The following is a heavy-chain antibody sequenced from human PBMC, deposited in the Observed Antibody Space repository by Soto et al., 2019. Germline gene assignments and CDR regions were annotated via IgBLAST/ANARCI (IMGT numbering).Heavy chain of an antibody. J-gene: IGHJ6*01. D-gene: IGHD3-22*01. CDR3: AKDRNDNYPFYYYYYGMDV. CDR1: GFTFSSYG. Sequence: QVQLVESGGGVVQPGRSLRLSCAASGFTFSSYGMHWVRQAPGKGLEWVAVISYDGSNKYYADSVKGRFTISRDNSKNTLYLQMNSLRAEDTAVYYCAKDRNDNYPFYYYYYGMDVW. V-gene: IGHV3-30*18. CDR2: ISYDGSNK.